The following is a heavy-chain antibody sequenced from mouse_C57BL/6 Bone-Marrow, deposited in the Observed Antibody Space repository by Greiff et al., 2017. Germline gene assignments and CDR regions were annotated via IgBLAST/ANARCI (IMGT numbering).Heavy chain of an antibody. CDR1: GFTFSSYT. CDR2: ISGGGGNT. D-gene: IGHD2-1*01. V-gene: IGHV5-9*01. CDR3: AGTMVTPHWYFDV. Sequence: EVMLVESGGGLVKPGGSLKLSCAASGFTFSSYTMSWVRQTPEKRLEWVATISGGGGNTYYPDSVKGRFTISRDNAKNTLYLQMSSLRSEDTALYYCAGTMVTPHWYFDVWGTGTTVTVSS. J-gene: IGHJ1*03.